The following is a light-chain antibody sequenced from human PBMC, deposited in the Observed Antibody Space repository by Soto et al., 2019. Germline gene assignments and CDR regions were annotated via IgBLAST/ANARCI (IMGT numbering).Light chain of an antibody. CDR2: EGS. V-gene: IGLV2-23*01. CDR3: CSYAGSSTWG. Sequence: SALTQPASASGSPGQSITISCTGTSSDVGSYNLVSWYQQHPGKAPKLMIYEGSKRPSGVSNRFSGSKSGNTASLTISGLQAEDEADYYCCSYAGSSTWGFGGGTKLTVL. J-gene: IGLJ3*02. CDR1: SSDVGSYNL.